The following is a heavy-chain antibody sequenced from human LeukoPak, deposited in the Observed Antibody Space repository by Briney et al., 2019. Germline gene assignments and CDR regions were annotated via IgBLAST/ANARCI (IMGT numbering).Heavy chain of an antibody. J-gene: IGHJ4*01. Sequence: GGSLRLSCTASGFTFSSYAMNWVRQAPGKGLEWVSGIGAGGTFTYYADSVKGRFTIFRDNSRNTLYLQMNSLRADDTAVYYCAGEFYGVHTKAFDYWGGGSLVTVSS. CDR1: GFTFSSYA. D-gene: IGHD2/OR15-2a*01. CDR2: IGAGGTFT. V-gene: IGHV3-23*01. CDR3: AGEFYGVHTKAFDY.